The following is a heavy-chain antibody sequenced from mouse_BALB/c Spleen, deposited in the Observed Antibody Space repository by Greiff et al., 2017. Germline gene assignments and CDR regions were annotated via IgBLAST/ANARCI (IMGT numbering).Heavy chain of an antibody. V-gene: IGHV1-54*01. J-gene: IGHJ4*01. CDR1: GYAFTNYL. Sequence: QVQLQQSGAELVRPGTSVKVSCKASGYAFTNYLIEWVKQRPGQGLEWIGVINPGSGGTNYNEKFKGKATLTADKSSSTAYMQLSSLTSDDSAVYFCARSPIYYYAMDYWGQGTSVTVSS. CDR2: INPGSGGT. CDR3: ARSPIYYYAMDY.